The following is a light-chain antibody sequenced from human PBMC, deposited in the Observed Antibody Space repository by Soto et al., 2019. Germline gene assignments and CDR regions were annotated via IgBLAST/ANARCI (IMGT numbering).Light chain of an antibody. CDR2: EGS. CDR1: SSDVGSYNL. V-gene: IGLV2-23*01. J-gene: IGLJ2*01. Sequence: QTVVTQPASVSGSPGQSITISCTGTSSDVGSYNLVSWYQQHPGKAPKLMIYEGSKRPSGVSNRFSGSKSGNTASLTISGLQAEDEADYYCCSYAGSSTVVVGGGTKVTVL. CDR3: CSYAGSSTVV.